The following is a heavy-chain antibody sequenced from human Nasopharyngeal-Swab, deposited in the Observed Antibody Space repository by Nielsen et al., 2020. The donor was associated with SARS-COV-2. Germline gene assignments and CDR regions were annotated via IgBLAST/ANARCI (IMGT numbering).Heavy chain of an antibody. J-gene: IGHJ6*03. Sequence: SQTLSLTCAISGDSVSRSSAAWNWIRQSPSRGLEWLGRTYYRSKWYNDYAVSVKSRITINPDTSKNQFSLHLNSVTPEDTAVYYCARARGAYGDYYYYYYTDVRGKGTTVTVSS. CDR2: TYYRSKWYN. CDR3: ARARGAYGDYYYYYYTDV. CDR1: GDSVSRSSAA. D-gene: IGHD4-17*01. V-gene: IGHV6-1*01.